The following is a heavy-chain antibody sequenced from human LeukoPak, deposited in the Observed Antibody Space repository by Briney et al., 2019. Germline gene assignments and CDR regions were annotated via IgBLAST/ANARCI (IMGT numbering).Heavy chain of an antibody. CDR2: IKQDGSEK. D-gene: IGHD7-27*01. J-gene: IGHJ6*03. Sequence: GGSLRLSCAASGFTFSNDWMSSVRQAPGKGLEWVANIKQDGSEKYYVDSVKGRFTISRDNAKNSLYLQMNSLRAEDTAVYYCARVTGEHYYYYMDVWGKGTTVTVSS. CDR1: GFTFSNDW. V-gene: IGHV3-7*01. CDR3: ARVTGEHYYYYMDV.